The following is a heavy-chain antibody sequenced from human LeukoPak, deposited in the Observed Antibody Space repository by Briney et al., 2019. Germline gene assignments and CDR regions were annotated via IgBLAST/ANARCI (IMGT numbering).Heavy chain of an antibody. Sequence: PGGSLRLSCAASGFTFSTYSMNWVRQAPGKGLEWVSYISSSGSTIYYADSVKGRFTISGDNAKNSLYLQMNSLRAEDTAVYYCARATGWDPYFDYWGQGTLVTVSS. D-gene: IGHD6-19*01. CDR1: GFTFSTYS. V-gene: IGHV3-48*04. CDR3: ARATGWDPYFDY. J-gene: IGHJ4*02. CDR2: ISSSGSTI.